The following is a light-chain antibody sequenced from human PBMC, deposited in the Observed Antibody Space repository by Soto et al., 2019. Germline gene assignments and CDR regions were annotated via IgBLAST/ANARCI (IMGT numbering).Light chain of an antibody. CDR3: QQRSNWPPAIT. Sequence: EIVLTQSPATLSLSPGERATLSCTASQSLISSLAWYQQKPGQAPRLLIYDASYMATGIPARFSGSGSGTDFTLTISSLEPEDFAVYYCQQRSNWPPAITFGQGTRLEIK. V-gene: IGKV3-11*01. CDR2: DAS. CDR1: QSLISS. J-gene: IGKJ5*01.